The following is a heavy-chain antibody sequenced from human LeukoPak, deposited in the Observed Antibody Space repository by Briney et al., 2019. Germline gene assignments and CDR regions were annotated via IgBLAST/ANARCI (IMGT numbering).Heavy chain of an antibody. D-gene: IGHD1-14*01. CDR1: GGSIGSSSYY. V-gene: IGHV4-39*01. CDR3: ARLNKPGWFDP. CDR2: FYSSGGT. J-gene: IGHJ5*02. Sequence: SETLSLTCSVSGGSIGSSSYYWGWIRQPPGKGLEWIATFYSSGGTEYNSSLKSRLTISVDTSKNQFSLKLTSVTAADTAVYYCARLNKPGWFDPWGQGTLVTVSS.